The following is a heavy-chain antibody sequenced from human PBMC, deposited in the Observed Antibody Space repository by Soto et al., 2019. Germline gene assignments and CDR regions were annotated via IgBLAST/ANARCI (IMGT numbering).Heavy chain of an antibody. CDR3: ARQGGMGDTAMVTGFVYYYYGMDV. D-gene: IGHD5-18*01. V-gene: IGHV5-51*01. CDR1: GYSFTSYW. CDR2: IYPGDSDT. J-gene: IGHJ6*02. Sequence: GEYLKISCKGSGYSFTSYWIGWVRQMPGKGLEWMGIIYPGDSDTRYSLSFQGQVTISADKSISTAYLQWSSLKASDTAMYYCARQGGMGDTAMVTGFVYYYYGMDVWGQGTSVTVS.